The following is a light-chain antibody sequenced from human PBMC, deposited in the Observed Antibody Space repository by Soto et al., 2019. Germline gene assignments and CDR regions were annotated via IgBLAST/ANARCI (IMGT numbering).Light chain of an antibody. CDR1: QSVSGN. CDR3: QQYNDWPPFT. Sequence: EIVMTQSPATVSVSPGERATLSCRASQSVSGNLAWYQQKPGQPPRLLIHGVSNRATGIPARFSGSGSGTEFTLTINSLQSEDFAVYYCQQYNDWPPFTFGPGTKVEI. V-gene: IGKV3-15*01. CDR2: GVS. J-gene: IGKJ3*01.